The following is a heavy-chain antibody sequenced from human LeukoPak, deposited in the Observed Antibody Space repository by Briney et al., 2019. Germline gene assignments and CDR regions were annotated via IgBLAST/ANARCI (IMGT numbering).Heavy chain of an antibody. CDR1: GGSISSSSYY. V-gene: IGHV4-39*01. D-gene: IGHD2-2*02. CDR3: ARLLVVPAAIDGWFDP. J-gene: IGHJ5*02. Sequence: SETLSLTCTVSGGSISSSSYYWGWIRQPPGKGLEWIGSIYYSGSTYYNPSLKSRVIISVDTSKNQFSLKLSSVTAADTAVYYCARLLVVPAAIDGWFDPWGQGTLVTVSS. CDR2: IYYSGST.